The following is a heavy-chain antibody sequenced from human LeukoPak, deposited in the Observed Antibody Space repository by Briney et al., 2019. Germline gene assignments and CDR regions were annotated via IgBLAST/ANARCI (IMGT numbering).Heavy chain of an antibody. CDR3: ARDQTHYYDSSGYFGAFDI. Sequence: GGSLRLSCAASGFTFSSYAMHWVRQAPGKGLEWVAVISYDGSNKYYADSVKGRFTISRDNSKNTLYLQMNSLRAEDTAVYYCARDQTHYYDSSGYFGAFDIWGQGTMVTVSS. CDR2: ISYDGSNK. D-gene: IGHD3-22*01. CDR1: GFTFSSYA. V-gene: IGHV3-30*04. J-gene: IGHJ3*02.